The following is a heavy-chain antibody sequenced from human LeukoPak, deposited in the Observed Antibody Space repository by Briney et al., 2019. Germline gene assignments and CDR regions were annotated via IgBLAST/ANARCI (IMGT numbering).Heavy chain of an antibody. CDR1: GGSFSGYY. J-gene: IGHJ4*02. CDR3: ASPRGAAAHFYY. Sequence: SETLSLTCAVYGGSFSGYYWSWIRQPPGKGLEWIGEINHSGSTNYNPSLKSRVTISVDTSKNQFSLKLSSVAAADTAVYYCASPRGAAAHFYYWGQGTLVTVSS. CDR2: INHSGST. D-gene: IGHD6-13*01. V-gene: IGHV4-34*01.